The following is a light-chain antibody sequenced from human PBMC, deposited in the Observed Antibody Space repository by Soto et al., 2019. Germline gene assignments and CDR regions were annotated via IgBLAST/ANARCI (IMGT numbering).Light chain of an antibody. CDR1: QSIHSW. J-gene: IGKJ2*01. CDR2: KAS. V-gene: IGKV1-5*03. CDR3: QQYNTHPYT. Sequence: DFQMTQSPSTLSASVGDRVTITCRASQSIHSWLAWYQQKPGRTPKLLIYKASTLESGVPSRFSGSGSGTEFTLTISSMQPDDFATYYCQQYNTHPYTFGQGTKV.